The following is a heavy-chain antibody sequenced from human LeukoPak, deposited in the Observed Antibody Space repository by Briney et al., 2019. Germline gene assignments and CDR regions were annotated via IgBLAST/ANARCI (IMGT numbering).Heavy chain of an antibody. V-gene: IGHV3-30*18. J-gene: IGHJ4*02. D-gene: IGHD2-15*01. CDR3: AKPYCSGGSCDTYYFAH. CDR1: RFTFNNYA. Sequence: GGSLRLSCAASRFTFNNYAMTWVRQAPGKGLDWVALISYDGSNKYYADSVKGRFTISRDNSKNTLYLQMNSLRAEDTAVYYCAKPYCSGGSCDTYYFAHWGQGTLVTVSS. CDR2: ISYDGSNK.